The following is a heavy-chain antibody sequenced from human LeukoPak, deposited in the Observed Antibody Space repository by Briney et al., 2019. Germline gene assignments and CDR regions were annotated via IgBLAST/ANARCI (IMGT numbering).Heavy chain of an antibody. D-gene: IGHD6-13*01. CDR3: ARVIWRQLAPFDN. J-gene: IGHJ4*02. V-gene: IGHV3-7*03. CDR1: GFSFRAYW. CDR2: IKEDGSET. Sequence: GGSLRLSCAASGFSFRAYWMTWVRQAPGTGLEWVAIIKEDGSETYSMDSVKGRFTISRDNAKNSLYLQMNSLRGDDTAVYYCARVIWRQLAPFDNWGQGALVTVSS.